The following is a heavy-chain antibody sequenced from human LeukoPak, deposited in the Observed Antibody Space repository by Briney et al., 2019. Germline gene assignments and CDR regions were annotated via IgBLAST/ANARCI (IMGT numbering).Heavy chain of an antibody. D-gene: IGHD3-10*01. J-gene: IGHJ6*04. Sequence: ASVKVSCKASGYTFTSYYMHWVRQAPGQGLEWMGIINPSGGSTSYAQKFQGRVTMTRDMSTSTVYMELSSLRSEDTAVYYCARAPSMVRGLDVWGKGTTVTISS. CDR3: ARAPSMVRGLDV. V-gene: IGHV1-46*01. CDR2: INPSGGST. CDR1: GYTFTSYY.